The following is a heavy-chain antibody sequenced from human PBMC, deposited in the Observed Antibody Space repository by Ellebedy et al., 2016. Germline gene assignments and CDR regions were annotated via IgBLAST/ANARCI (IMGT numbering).Heavy chain of an antibody. V-gene: IGHV3-48*01. CDR1: GFTFSSYS. D-gene: IGHD6-13*01. Sequence: GESLKISXEASGFTFSSYSMNWVRQAPGKGLEWVSYISSSGSTRYYADSVKGRFTISRDNAKNSLYLQMNSLRAEDTAVYYCARVVAAAGTKYYYYGMDVWGQGTTVTVSS. CDR3: ARVVAAAGTKYYYYGMDV. CDR2: ISSSGSTR. J-gene: IGHJ6*02.